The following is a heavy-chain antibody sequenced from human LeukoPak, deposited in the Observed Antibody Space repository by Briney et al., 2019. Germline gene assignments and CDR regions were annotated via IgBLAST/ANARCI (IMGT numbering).Heavy chain of an antibody. V-gene: IGHV1-18*01. J-gene: IGHJ4*02. CDR1: GYTFTSYG. Sequence: ASVKVSCKASGYTFTSYGISWVRQAPGQGLEWMGWISAYNGNTNYAQKLQGRVTMTTDTSTSTAYMELRSLRSDDTAVYYCARVAGYCGGDCDPDDYWGQGTLATVSS. D-gene: IGHD2-21*02. CDR2: ISAYNGNT. CDR3: ARVAGYCGGDCDPDDY.